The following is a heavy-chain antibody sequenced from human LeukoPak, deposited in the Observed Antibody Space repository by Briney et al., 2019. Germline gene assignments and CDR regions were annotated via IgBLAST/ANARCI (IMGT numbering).Heavy chain of an antibody. CDR3: XXXXXXXXCSSTSCPDAFDI. CDR1: GFTFNNYA. V-gene: IGHV3-23*01. Sequence: PGGSLRLSCAASGFTFNNYAMHWVRHGPGKGLEWVSAISGSGGSTYYADSVKGRFTISRDNSKNTLYLQMNSLRAEDTAGYYXXXXXXXXXCSSTSCPDAFDIWGQGTVVAVSS. CDR2: ISGSGGST. D-gene: IGHD2-2*01. J-gene: IGHJ3*02.